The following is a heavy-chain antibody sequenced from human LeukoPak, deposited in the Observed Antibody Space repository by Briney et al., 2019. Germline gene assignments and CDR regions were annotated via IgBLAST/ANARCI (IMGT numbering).Heavy chain of an antibody. Sequence: VASVTVSCKVSGYTLTELSMHWVRQAPGKGLEWMGGFDPEDGETIYAQKFQGRVTMTEDTSTDTAYMELSSLRSEDTAVYYCATEGAAAGSGYFDYWGQGTLVTVSS. CDR3: ATEGAAAGSGYFDY. V-gene: IGHV1-24*01. D-gene: IGHD6-13*01. J-gene: IGHJ4*02. CDR2: FDPEDGET. CDR1: GYTLTELS.